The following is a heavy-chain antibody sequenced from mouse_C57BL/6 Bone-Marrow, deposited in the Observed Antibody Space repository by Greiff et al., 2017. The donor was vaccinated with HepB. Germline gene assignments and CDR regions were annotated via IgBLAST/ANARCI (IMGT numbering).Heavy chain of an antibody. Sequence: VQLKESGAELVRPGASVKLSCTASGFNIKDDYMHWVKQRPEQGLEWIGWIDPENGDTEYASKFQGKATITADTSSNTAYLQLSSLTSEDTAVYYCTTNYAYDYWGQGTLVTVSA. CDR3: TTNYAYDY. J-gene: IGHJ3*01. D-gene: IGHD1-2*01. CDR1: GFNIKDDY. V-gene: IGHV14-4*01. CDR2: IDPENGDT.